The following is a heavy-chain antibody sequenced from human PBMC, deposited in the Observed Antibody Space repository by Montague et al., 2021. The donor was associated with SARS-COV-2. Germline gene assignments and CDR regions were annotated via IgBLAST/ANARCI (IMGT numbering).Heavy chain of an antibody. CDR2: IYYSGST. V-gene: IGHV4-39*07. Sequence: SETLSLTCTVSCGSISSSSYYWGWIRKPPGKGLEWIGSIYYSGSTYYNPSLKSRVTISVDTSKNQFSLKLSSVTTADTAVYYCAGKSITMVQGVIMGAFDIWGQGTMVTVSS. CDR3: AGKSITMVQGVIMGAFDI. D-gene: IGHD3-10*01. CDR1: CGSISSSSYY. J-gene: IGHJ3*02.